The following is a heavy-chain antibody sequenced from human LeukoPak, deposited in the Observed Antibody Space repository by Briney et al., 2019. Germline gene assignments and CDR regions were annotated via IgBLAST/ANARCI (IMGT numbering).Heavy chain of an antibody. CDR2: ISAYNGNT. D-gene: IGHD6-13*01. V-gene: IGHV1-18*01. Sequence: ASVKVSCKASGYTFTSYGISWVRQAPGQGLEWMGWISAYNGNTNYAQKLQGRVTMTRNTSISTAYMELSSLRSEDTAVYYCARGLAAIFAEDYWGQGTLVTVSS. J-gene: IGHJ4*02. CDR3: ARGLAAIFAEDY. CDR1: GYTFTSYG.